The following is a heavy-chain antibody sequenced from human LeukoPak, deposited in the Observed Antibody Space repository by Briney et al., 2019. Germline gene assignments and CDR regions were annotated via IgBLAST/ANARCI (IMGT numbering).Heavy chain of an antibody. CDR1: GYTFTNYG. Sequence: ASVKVSCKASGYTFTNYGITWVRQAPGQGLEWMGWISASDGKTKYSQKLQGRVTMSTDISTNTAYMELRSLRADDTAVYYCARDPPCWVGSCQFTDTTLDYWGQGTLVTVSS. D-gene: IGHD2-15*01. V-gene: IGHV1-18*04. CDR3: ARDPPCWVGSCQFTDTTLDY. CDR2: ISASDGKT. J-gene: IGHJ4*02.